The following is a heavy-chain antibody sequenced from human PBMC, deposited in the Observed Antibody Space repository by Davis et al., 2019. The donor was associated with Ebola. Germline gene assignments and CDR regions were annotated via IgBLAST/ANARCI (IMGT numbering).Heavy chain of an antibody. CDR3: AGDLRNTFYI. J-gene: IGHJ3*02. CDR2: VYHTGTT. Sequence: PSETLSLTCTVSHTSITSHYWTWIRQPPGKGLEWIGNVYHTGTTSYNPSLRGRVAMSLDTSNRQFSLELISVTAADTGVYFCAGDLRNTFYIWGRGTLVTVSS. CDR1: HTSITSHY. V-gene: IGHV4-59*11. D-gene: IGHD4-17*01.